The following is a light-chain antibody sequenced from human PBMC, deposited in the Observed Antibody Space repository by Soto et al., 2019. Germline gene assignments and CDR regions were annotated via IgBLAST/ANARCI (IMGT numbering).Light chain of an antibody. CDR3: GSYTTSSNYV. V-gene: IGLV2-14*03. CDR1: ISHVGSYNY. CDR2: DVS. J-gene: IGLJ1*01. Sequence: QSALTQPASVSGSPGQSITISCTGTISHVGSYNYVSWYQQYPGKAPKLMIYDVSTRPSGVSDRFSGSKSGNTASLTISGLRAEDEADYYCGSYTTSSNYVFGTGTKVTVL.